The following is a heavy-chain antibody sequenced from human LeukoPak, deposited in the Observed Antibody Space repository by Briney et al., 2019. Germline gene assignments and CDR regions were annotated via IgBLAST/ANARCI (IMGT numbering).Heavy chain of an antibody. CDR2: MNPNSGNT. V-gene: IGHV1-8*01. Sequence: GASVRVSCKASGYTFTSYDINWVRQATGQGLEWMGWMNPNSGNTGYAQKFQGRVTMTRNTSISTAYMELSSLRSEDTAVYYCARDKSPYYYDSSGYYFDYWGQGTLVTVSS. CDR1: GYTFTSYD. D-gene: IGHD3-22*01. CDR3: ARDKSPYYYDSSGYYFDY. J-gene: IGHJ4*02.